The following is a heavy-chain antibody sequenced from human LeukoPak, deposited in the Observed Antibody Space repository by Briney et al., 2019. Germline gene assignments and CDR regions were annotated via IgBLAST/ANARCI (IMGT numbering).Heavy chain of an antibody. CDR1: GGSISSSSYY. D-gene: IGHD4-17*01. CDR3: ARNVQGLTVTPDH. V-gene: IGHV4-39*01. CDR2: IYYSGST. Sequence: PSETLSLTCTVSGGSISSSSYYWGWIRQPPGKGLEWIGTIYYSGSTYYNPSLKSRVTISVDTSKNQFSLKLSSVTAADTAVYYCARNVQGLTVTPDHWGQGTLDTVSS. J-gene: IGHJ4*02.